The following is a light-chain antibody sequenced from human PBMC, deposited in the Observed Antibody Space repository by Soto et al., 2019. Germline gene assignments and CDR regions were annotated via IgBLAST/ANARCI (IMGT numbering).Light chain of an antibody. CDR1: RSVSSY. V-gene: IGKV3-11*01. Sequence: EIVLTQSTATLSLSPGERATLSCRASRSVSSYLAWYQQKPCQAPRLLIYDASTRATGIPARFSGSGSGTDFTRTISSLEPEEFAVYYCQQRSNWPPLTFGGGTKVEIK. CDR2: DAS. J-gene: IGKJ4*01. CDR3: QQRSNWPPLT.